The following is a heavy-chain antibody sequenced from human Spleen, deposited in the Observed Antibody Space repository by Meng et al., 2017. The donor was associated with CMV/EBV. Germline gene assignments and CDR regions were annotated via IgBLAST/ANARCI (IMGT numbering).Heavy chain of an antibody. V-gene: IGHV1-69*02. CDR2: IIPILGIT. Sequence: SWVRQAPGQGLEWMGRIIPILGITNYAQNFQDRVTITAEKSTSTAYMELSSLRSEDTAVYYCARHSAFSNYPGPTSGSFHYGWFDPWGQGTLVTVSS. CDR3: ARHSAFSNYPGPTSGSFHYGWFDP. D-gene: IGHD3-10*01. J-gene: IGHJ5*02.